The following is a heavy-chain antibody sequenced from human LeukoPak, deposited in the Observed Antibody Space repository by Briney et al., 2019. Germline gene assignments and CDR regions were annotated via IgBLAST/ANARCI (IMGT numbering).Heavy chain of an antibody. CDR2: IYYSGST. CDR3: ARDRGVRGRIDY. Sequence: SETLSLTCTVSGDSFSSVDYYWGWIRQPPGKGLEWIGNIYYSGSTYYNPSLKSRVTISLDTSKNQFSLKLSSVTAADTAVYYCARDRGVRGRIDYWGQGTLVTVSS. J-gene: IGHJ4*02. V-gene: IGHV4-39*07. D-gene: IGHD3-10*01. CDR1: GDSFSSVDYY.